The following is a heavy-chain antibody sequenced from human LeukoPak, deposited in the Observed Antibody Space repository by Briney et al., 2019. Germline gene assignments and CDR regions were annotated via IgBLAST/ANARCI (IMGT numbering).Heavy chain of an antibody. Sequence: HPGGSLRLSCAASGFTFSSYGMHWVRQAPGKGLEWVAFIRYDARNKYYADSVKGRFTISRDNSKNTLYLQMNSLRSEDTAVYYCVRDNSVGDIAWWFDPWGQGTLVTVSS. D-gene: IGHD3-16*02. J-gene: IGHJ5*02. CDR3: VRDNSVGDIAWWFDP. V-gene: IGHV3-30*02. CDR2: IRYDARNK. CDR1: GFTFSSYG.